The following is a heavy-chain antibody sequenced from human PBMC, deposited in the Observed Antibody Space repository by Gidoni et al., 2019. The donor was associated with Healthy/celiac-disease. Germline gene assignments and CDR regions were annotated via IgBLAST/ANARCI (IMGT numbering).Heavy chain of an antibody. CDR2: IKQDGSEK. D-gene: IGHD3-3*01. CDR3: ARATHAYDFWSGWGWGGWFDP. CDR1: GFTFSSYW. V-gene: IGHV3-7*01. Sequence: EVQLVESGGGLVQPGGSLRLSCAASGFTFSSYWMSWVRQAPGTGREWVANIKQDGSEKYYVDSVKGRFTISRDNAKNSLYLQMNSLRAEDTAVYYCARATHAYDFWSGWGWGGWFDPWGQGTLVTVSS. J-gene: IGHJ5*02.